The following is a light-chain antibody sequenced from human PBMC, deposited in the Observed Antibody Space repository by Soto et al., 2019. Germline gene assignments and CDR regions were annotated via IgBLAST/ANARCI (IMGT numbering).Light chain of an antibody. J-gene: IGKJ1*01. CDR2: FGS. CDR1: QSLLHSNGYNY. CDR3: MQYHQTPQT. V-gene: IGKV2-28*01. Sequence: DIVMTQSPLSLPVTPGEPASISCRSSQSLLHSNGYNYLDWYLQKPGQSPQLLIYFGSNRASGVPDSVSASRSGGANTLNTSTVEADDVGVYYCMQYHQTPQTFDQGTKVEIK.